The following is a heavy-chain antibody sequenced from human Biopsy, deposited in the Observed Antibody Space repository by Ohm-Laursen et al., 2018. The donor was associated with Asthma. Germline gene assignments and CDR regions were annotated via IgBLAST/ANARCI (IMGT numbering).Heavy chain of an antibody. CDR1: GFAVGRDY. Sequence: SLRLSCTASGFAVGRDYMFWVRQAPGKGLEWVSGVSWNSGSIDYADSVKGRFTISRDNAKNSLYLQMNSLRGADTALYYCVKDIRLQLWGFDSWGQGTLVTVSS. J-gene: IGHJ4*02. CDR3: VKDIRLQLWGFDS. V-gene: IGHV3-9*01. CDR2: VSWNSGSI. D-gene: IGHD6-13*01.